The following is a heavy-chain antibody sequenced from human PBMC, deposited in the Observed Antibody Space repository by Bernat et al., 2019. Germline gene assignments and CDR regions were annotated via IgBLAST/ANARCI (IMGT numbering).Heavy chain of an antibody. V-gene: IGHV1-18*01. Sequence: QVQLVQSGAEVKKPGASVKVSCKASGYTFTSYGISWVRQAPGQGLEWMGWISAGNGNTKYSQKFQGRVTITRDTSASTAYMELSSLRSEDTAVYYCARDPSHYYDSSGYWPSSETHNYYYYGMDVWGQGTTVTVSS. CDR2: ISAGNGNT. CDR3: ARDPSHYYDSSGYWPSSETHNYYYYGMDV. D-gene: IGHD3-22*01. CDR1: GYTFTSYG. J-gene: IGHJ6*02.